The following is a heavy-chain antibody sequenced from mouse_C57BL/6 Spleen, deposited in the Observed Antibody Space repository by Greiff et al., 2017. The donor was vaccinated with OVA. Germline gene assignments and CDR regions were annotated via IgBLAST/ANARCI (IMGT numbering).Heavy chain of an antibody. CDR2: IWSGGST. V-gene: IGHV2-2*01. Sequence: QLQQSGPGLVQPSQSLSITCTVSGFSLTSYGVHWVRQSPGKGLEWLGVIWSGGSTDYNAAFISRLSISKDNSKSQVFFKMNSLQADDTAIYYCATITTVVAPYAMDYWGQGTSVTVSS. CDR1: GFSLTSYG. D-gene: IGHD1-1*01. CDR3: ATITTVVAPYAMDY. J-gene: IGHJ4*01.